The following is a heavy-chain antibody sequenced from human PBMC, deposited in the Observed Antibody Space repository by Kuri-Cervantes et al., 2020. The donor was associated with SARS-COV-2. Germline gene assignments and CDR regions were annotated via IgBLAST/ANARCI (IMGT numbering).Heavy chain of an antibody. V-gene: IGHV3-49*04. CDR1: GFTFGDYA. Sequence: LSLTCTASGFTFGDYAMSWVRQAPGKGLEWVGFIRSKAYGGTTEYAASVKGRFTISRDDSKSIAYLQMNSLRAEDTAVYYCARGPQVRGTTLGYHYYYYMDVWGKGTTVTVSS. CDR3: ARGPQVRGTTLGYHYYYYMDV. CDR2: IRSKAYGGTT. D-gene: IGHD1-1*01. J-gene: IGHJ6*03.